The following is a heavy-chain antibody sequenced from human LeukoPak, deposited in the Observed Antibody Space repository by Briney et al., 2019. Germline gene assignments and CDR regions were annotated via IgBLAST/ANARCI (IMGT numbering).Heavy chain of an antibody. V-gene: IGHV3-30*18. D-gene: IGHD3-16*02. J-gene: IGHJ4*02. CDR3: AKAGEGKFWDVWGSYRSYFDY. CDR2: ISYDGSNK. CDR1: GFTFSSYG. Sequence: PGGSLRLSCAASGFTFSSYGMHWVRQAPGKGLEWVAVISYDGSNKYYADSVKGHFPISRNNYKNTLYLQMNSLRAEDTAVYYCAKAGEGKFWDVWGSYRSYFDYWGQGTLVTVSS.